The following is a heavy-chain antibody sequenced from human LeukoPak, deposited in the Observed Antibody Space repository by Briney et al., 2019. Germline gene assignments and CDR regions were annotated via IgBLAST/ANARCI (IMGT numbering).Heavy chain of an antibody. J-gene: IGHJ4*02. CDR3: ARRPTGIDY. Sequence: SEILSLTCAVDGRSFSGYYGNWIRQSPGKGLEWIGEINHSGSTNYNPSLKSRVTISLDTSNNQFSLKLSSVTAADTAVYYCARRPTGIDYWGQGTLVTVSS. D-gene: IGHD4-17*01. V-gene: IGHV4-34*01. CDR1: GRSFSGYY. CDR2: INHSGST.